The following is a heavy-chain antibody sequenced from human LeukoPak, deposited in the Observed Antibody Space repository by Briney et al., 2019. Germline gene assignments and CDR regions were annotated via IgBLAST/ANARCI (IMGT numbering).Heavy chain of an antibody. Sequence: GGSLRLSCAASGFTFSSYWMNWARQAPGKGLEWVASINHNGNVNYYVDSVKGRFTISRDNAKNSLYLQMSNLRAEDTAVYFCARGGGLDVWGQGTTVTVS. V-gene: IGHV3-7*03. CDR3: ARGGGLDV. D-gene: IGHD3-16*01. CDR1: GFTFSSYW. J-gene: IGHJ6*02. CDR2: INHNGNVN.